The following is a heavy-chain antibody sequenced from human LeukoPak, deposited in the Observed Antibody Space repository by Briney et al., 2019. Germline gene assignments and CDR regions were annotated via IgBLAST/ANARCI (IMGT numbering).Heavy chain of an antibody. CDR1: GGSISTCY. J-gene: IGHJ4*02. Sequence: PSETLSLTCTVSGGSISTCYWSWIRQPAGKGLEWIGRIYSSGSTNYNPSLQSRITMSVDTSKNQFSLRLTSVTAADTAVYYCARVRYYYDGIGNYPYYFDLWGQGTLVTVSS. CDR2: IYSSGST. CDR3: ARVRYYYDGIGNYPYYFDL. D-gene: IGHD3-22*01. V-gene: IGHV4-4*07.